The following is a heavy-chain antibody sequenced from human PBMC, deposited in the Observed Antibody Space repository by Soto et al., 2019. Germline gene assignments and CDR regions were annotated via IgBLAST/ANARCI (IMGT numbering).Heavy chain of an antibody. CDR2: INYSGST. V-gene: IGHV4-39*01. CDR3: SRRAPEGFDP. Sequence: PSETLSLTCGVSGGSFGSSAYYWGWIRQAPGMGLEWIGSINYSGSTYYNPSLKSRVTISVDTSRNQFSLKLSSVTAADTALYYCSRRAPEGFDPWGQGTLVTGSS. J-gene: IGHJ5*02. CDR1: GGSFGSSAYY.